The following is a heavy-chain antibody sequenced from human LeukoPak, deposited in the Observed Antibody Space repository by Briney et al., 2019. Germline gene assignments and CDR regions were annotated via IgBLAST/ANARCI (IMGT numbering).Heavy chain of an antibody. CDR3: ATGGASSEPFDY. CDR2: IFYTGTT. CDR1: GGYISSYY. J-gene: IGHJ4*02. Sequence: PSETLSLTCTVSGGYISSYYWSWIRQPPGKGLEWIGFIFYTGTTNYNPSLKSRVTISLDMSKNQFSLKLSSVTAADTAVYFCATGGASSEPFDYWGQGTLVTVSS. V-gene: IGHV4-59*01. D-gene: IGHD6-13*01.